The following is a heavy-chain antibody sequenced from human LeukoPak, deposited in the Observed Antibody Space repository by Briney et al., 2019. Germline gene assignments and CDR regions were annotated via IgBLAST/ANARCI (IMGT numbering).Heavy chain of an antibody. CDR2: ICSSSSHI. CDR3: ARDGPPLSTVTTVLFDY. D-gene: IGHD4-17*01. Sequence: GGSLRLSCAPSGFHFSSYIMNWVRPAPGGGLEWVSSICSSSSHIYYADSVKGRFTSSSDNAKNSLYLQMNSLRAVDTAVYYCARDGPPLSTVTTVLFDYWGQGTLVTVSS. CDR1: GFHFSSYI. V-gene: IGHV3-21*01. J-gene: IGHJ4*02.